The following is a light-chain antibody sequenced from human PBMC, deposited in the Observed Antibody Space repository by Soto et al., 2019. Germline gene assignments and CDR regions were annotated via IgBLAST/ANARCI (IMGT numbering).Light chain of an antibody. V-gene: IGLV4-60*03. CDR3: ETWDSNTRV. J-gene: IGLJ3*02. CDR1: SGHSTNI. CDR2: LEGSGNF. Sequence: QSVLTQSSSASASLGSSVKLTCTLDSGHSTNIVAWHQQQPGKAPRYLMKLEGSGNFNKGSGVPDRFSGSSSGGDRYLTISDLQSEDEADYYCETWDSNTRVFGGGTQLTVL.